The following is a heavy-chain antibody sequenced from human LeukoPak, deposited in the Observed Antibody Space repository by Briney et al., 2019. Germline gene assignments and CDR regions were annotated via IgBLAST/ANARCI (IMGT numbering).Heavy chain of an antibody. Sequence: ASVKVSCKASGGTFSSYAISWVRQAPGQGLEWMGGIIPIFGTANYAQKFQGRVTITTDESTSTAYMELSSLRSEDTAVYYCARGKYPRSYYYYYMDVWGKGTTVTVSS. CDR1: GGTFSSYA. D-gene: IGHD2-2*01. J-gene: IGHJ6*03. V-gene: IGHV1-69*05. CDR2: IIPIFGTA. CDR3: ARGKYPRSYYYYYMDV.